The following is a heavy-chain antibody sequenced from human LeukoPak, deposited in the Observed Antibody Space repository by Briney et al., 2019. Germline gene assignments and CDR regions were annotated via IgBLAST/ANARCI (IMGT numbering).Heavy chain of an antibody. V-gene: IGHV4-31*11. J-gene: IGHJ6*02. CDR1: GGSFRSGDYS. CDR2: IYYSGST. CDR3: ARDHTETSSLNFRNYYYYGMDI. Sequence: SETLSLTCAVYGGSFRSGDYSWNWIRQHPGKGLEWIGYIYYSGSTYYNPSLTSRVTMSVDTSKNQFSLKLSSVTAADTAIYYCARDHTETSSLNFRNYYYYGMDIWGQGTTVIVSS. D-gene: IGHD4-4*01.